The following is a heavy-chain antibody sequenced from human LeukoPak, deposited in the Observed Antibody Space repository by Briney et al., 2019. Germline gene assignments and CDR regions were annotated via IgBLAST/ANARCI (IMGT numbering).Heavy chain of an antibody. D-gene: IGHD1-26*01. Sequence: ASEMVSCKASGYSFTSYAMYGVRQATGQRLEWMGWINADNDNTKSSQKFQGRVTITRDTSASTAYMELSSLRSEDTAVYYCARHRSYDFDYWGQGTLVTVSS. V-gene: IGHV1-3*01. CDR2: INADNDNT. CDR3: ARHRSYDFDY. CDR1: GYSFTSYA. J-gene: IGHJ4*02.